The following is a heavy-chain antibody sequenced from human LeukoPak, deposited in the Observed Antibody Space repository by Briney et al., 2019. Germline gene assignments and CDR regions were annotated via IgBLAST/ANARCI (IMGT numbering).Heavy chain of an antibody. J-gene: IGHJ4*02. Sequence: PGGSLRLSCTTSGFTFSKFGMHWVRQAPDKGLEWLAFIRYDGSNEYSADSVKGRFTISRDNSKNTLYLQMNSLRAEDTAVYYCARAPGGTQASSGYFDYWGQGTLVTVSS. V-gene: IGHV3-30*02. CDR2: IRYDGSNE. D-gene: IGHD3-22*01. CDR3: ARAPGGTQASSGYFDY. CDR1: GFTFSKFG.